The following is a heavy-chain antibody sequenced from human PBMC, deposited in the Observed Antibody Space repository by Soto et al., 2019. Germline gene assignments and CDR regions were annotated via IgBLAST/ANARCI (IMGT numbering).Heavy chain of an antibody. CDR1: AFTFSNFG. Sequence: QVQLVESGGGVVQPGRSLTLSCAASAFTFSNFGMHWVRRAPGKGLEWVAVIWYDGSNKYYADSVKGRFTISRDNSKNMLYLQMNSLRAEDTGVYYCTREPGGDRADVWGQGTTVTVSS. CDR3: TREPGGDRADV. J-gene: IGHJ6*02. D-gene: IGHD2-21*01. V-gene: IGHV3-33*01. CDR2: IWYDGSNK.